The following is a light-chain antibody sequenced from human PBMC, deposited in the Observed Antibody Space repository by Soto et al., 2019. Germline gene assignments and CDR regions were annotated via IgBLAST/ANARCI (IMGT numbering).Light chain of an antibody. Sequence: DIPMTPSSSPPSASVGDRVTITFRASQSISSYLNWYQQKPGKAPKLLIYAASSLQRGVPSRFSGSGSGTEFTLTISSLQPDDFATYYCQQYNSYRTFGQGTKVDIK. CDR2: AAS. J-gene: IGKJ1*01. CDR3: QQYNSYRT. V-gene: IGKV1-5*01. CDR1: QSISSY.